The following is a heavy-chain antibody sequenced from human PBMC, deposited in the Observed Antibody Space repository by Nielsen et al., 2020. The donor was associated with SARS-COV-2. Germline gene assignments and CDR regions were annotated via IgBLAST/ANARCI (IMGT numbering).Heavy chain of an antibody. V-gene: IGHV3-7*01. D-gene: IGHD6-6*01. Sequence: GGSLRLSCAASGFTFSSYWMSWVRQAPGKGLEWVANIKQDGSEKYYMDSVKGRFTISRDNAKNSLYLQMNSLNPEDTAVYFCARETLDHTSSFVDHWGQGTLVTVSS. CDR1: GFTFSSYW. CDR2: IKQDGSEK. J-gene: IGHJ5*02. CDR3: ARETLDHTSSFVDH.